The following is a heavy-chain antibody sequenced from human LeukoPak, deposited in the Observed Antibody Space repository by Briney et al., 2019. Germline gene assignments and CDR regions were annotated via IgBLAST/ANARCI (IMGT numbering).Heavy chain of an antibody. CDR1: GFTFDDYA. CDR2: ISWNSGSI. V-gene: IGHV3-9*03. Sequence: GGSLRLSCAASGFTFDDYAMHWVWQAPGKGLEWVSGISWNSGSIGYADSVKGRFTISRDNAKNSLYLQMNSLRAEDMALYYCAKDFSPVLVGYFDYWGQGTLVTVSS. D-gene: IGHD2-2*01. CDR3: AKDFSPVLVGYFDY. J-gene: IGHJ4*02.